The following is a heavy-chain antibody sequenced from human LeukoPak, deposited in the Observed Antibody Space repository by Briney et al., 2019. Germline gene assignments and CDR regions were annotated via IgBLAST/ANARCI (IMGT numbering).Heavy chain of an antibody. Sequence: GGSLRLSCAASGFTFSSYWMSWVRQAPGKGLEWVANIKQDGSEKYYVDSVKGRFTISRDNAKNSLYLQMNSLRAEDTAVYYCARDRELLLPYFDYWGQGTLVTVSS. V-gene: IGHV3-7*01. J-gene: IGHJ4*02. D-gene: IGHD1-26*01. CDR1: GFTFSSYW. CDR2: IKQDGSEK. CDR3: ARDRELLLPYFDY.